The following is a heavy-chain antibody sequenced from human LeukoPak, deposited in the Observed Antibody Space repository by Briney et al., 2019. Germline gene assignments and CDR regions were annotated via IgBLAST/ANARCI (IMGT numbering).Heavy chain of an antibody. V-gene: IGHV4-59*01. Sequence: PSETLSLTCTVSGGSISSYYWSWIRQPPGEGLEWIGYIYYSGSTNYNPSLKSRVTISVDTSKNQFSLKLSSVTAADTAVYYCAREVYYYDSSGYYSRYWYFDLWGRGTLVTVSS. J-gene: IGHJ2*01. D-gene: IGHD3-22*01. CDR1: GGSISSYY. CDR3: AREVYYYDSSGYYSRYWYFDL. CDR2: IYYSGST.